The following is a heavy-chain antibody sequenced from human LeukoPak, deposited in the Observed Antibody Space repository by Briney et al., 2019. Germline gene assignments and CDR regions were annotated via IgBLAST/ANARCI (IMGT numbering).Heavy chain of an antibody. CDR3: AKEYCRGGSCYYLY. D-gene: IGHD2-15*01. J-gene: IGHJ4*02. CDR1: GFTFSSYA. CDR2: ISGSGGST. V-gene: IGHV3-23*01. Sequence: GGSLRLSCAASGFTFSSYAMSWVRQAPGPGLECVSAISGSGGSTYYADSVKCRFTISRDNSKNTLYLQMNSLRAEDTAVYYCAKEYCRGGSCYYLYWGQGTLVTVSA.